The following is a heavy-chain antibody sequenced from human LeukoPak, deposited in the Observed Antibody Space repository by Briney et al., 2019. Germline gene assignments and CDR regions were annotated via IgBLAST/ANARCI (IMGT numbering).Heavy chain of an antibody. Sequence: ASVKVSCKVSGYTLTELSMHWVRQAPGKGLEWMGGFDPEDGETIYAQKFQGRVTMTEDTSTDTAYMELSSLRSEDTAVYYCAKAPFGELLCLFDYWGQGTLVTVSS. CDR2: FDPEDGET. V-gene: IGHV1-24*01. CDR1: GYTLTELS. J-gene: IGHJ4*02. CDR3: AKAPFGELLCLFDY. D-gene: IGHD3-10*01.